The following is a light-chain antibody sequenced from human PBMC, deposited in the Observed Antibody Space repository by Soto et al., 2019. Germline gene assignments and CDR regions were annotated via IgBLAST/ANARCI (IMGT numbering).Light chain of an antibody. Sequence: QSALTQPASVSGSPGQSITISCTGTSSDVGGYNYVSWYQQHPGKAPKLMIYEVSNRPSGVANRLSGSKSGNTASLTISGLQAEDEAAYYCCSYTSSSTPYVFGTGTKLTVL. CDR2: EVS. CDR3: CSYTSSSTPYV. CDR1: SSDVGGYNY. J-gene: IGLJ1*01. V-gene: IGLV2-14*01.